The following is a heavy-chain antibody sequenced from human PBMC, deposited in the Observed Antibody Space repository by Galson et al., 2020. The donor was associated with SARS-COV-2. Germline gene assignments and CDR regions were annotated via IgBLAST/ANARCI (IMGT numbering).Heavy chain of an antibody. Sequence: SGPTLVKPTQTLTLTCTFSGFSLSTSGMCVSWIRQPPGKALEWLARIDWDDDKYYSTSLKTRLTISKDTSKNQVVLTMTNMDPVDTATYYGARIAVAAAGSPYDYWGQGTLVTVSS. CDR3: ARIAVAAAGSPYDY. J-gene: IGHJ4*02. CDR1: GFSLSTSGMC. V-gene: IGHV2-70*11. D-gene: IGHD6-13*01. CDR2: IDWDDDK.